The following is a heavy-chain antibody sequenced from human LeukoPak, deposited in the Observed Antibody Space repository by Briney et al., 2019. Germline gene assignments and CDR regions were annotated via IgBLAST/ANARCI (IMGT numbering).Heavy chain of an antibody. D-gene: IGHD3-22*01. J-gene: IGHJ6*02. CDR2: IGTAGDT. V-gene: IGHV3-13*01. Sequence: GGSLRLSCAASGFTFSGYDMHWVRQATGKGLECVSAIGTAGDTYYPGSVKGRFTISRENAKNSMYLQMNSLTAGDTAVYYCARGLYDSSGYYYYYGMDVWGQGTTVTVSS. CDR3: ARGLYDSSGYYYYYGMDV. CDR1: GFTFSGYD.